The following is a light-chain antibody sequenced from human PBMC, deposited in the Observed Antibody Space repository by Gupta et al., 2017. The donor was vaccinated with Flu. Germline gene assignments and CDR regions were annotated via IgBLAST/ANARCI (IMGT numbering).Light chain of an antibody. CDR3: SSYTSSNSLV. V-gene: IGLV2-14*03. Sequence: CTGTISDVGVYNYVSWYQQHPGKAPKLMIYDVNNRPSGVSHRFSGSKSGNTASLTISGLQPEDEGDYYCSSYTSSNSLVFGGGTKLTVL. J-gene: IGLJ3*02. CDR1: ISDVGVYNY. CDR2: DVN.